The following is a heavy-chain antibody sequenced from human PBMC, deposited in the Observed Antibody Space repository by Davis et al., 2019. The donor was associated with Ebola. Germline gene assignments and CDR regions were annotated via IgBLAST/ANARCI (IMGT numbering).Heavy chain of an antibody. CDR3: ARLGGDYCSSTSCSPYNWFDP. CDR1: GYSFTSYW. J-gene: IGHJ5*02. Sequence: KVSCKGSGYSFTSYWIGWVRQMPGKGLEWMGIIYPGDSDTRYSPSFQGQVTISADKYISTAYLQWSSLKASDTAMYYCARLGGDYCSSTSCSPYNWFDPWGQGTLVTVSS. D-gene: IGHD2-2*01. V-gene: IGHV5-51*01. CDR2: IYPGDSDT.